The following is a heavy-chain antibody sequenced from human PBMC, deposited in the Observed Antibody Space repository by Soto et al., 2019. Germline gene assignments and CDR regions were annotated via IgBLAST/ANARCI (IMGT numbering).Heavy chain of an antibody. J-gene: IGHJ5*02. D-gene: IGHD2-2*01. V-gene: IGHV4-34*01. CDR1: GGSFSGYY. CDR2: INHSGST. Sequence: QVQLQQWGAGLLKPSETLSLTCAVYGGSFSGYYWSWIRQPPGKGLEWIGEINHSGSTNYNPSLKSRVTISVDTSKNQFSLKLSSVTAADTAVYYCARGVLGYCSSTSCYALSWFDPWGQGTLVTVSS. CDR3: ARGVLGYCSSTSCYALSWFDP.